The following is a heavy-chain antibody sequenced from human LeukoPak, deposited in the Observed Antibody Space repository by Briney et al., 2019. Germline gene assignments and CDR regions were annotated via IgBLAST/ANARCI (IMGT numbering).Heavy chain of an antibody. D-gene: IGHD3-22*01. J-gene: IGHJ3*02. CDR3: ARYDDRSELAFDM. CDR2: INPGTGGT. V-gene: IGHV1-2*02. Sequence: ASVKVSCKAFSNYYIHWVRQAPGQGLEWMGWINPGTGGTNYAQKFQGRVNMTRDTSITTAYMELSRLTSDDTAVYYCARYDDRSELAFDMWGQGTMVSVSS. CDR1: FSNYY.